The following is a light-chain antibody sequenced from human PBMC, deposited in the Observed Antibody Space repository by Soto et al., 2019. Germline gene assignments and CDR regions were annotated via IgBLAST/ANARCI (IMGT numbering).Light chain of an antibody. CDR3: SSYTSISTRYV. Sequence: QSALTQPASVSGSPGQSITISCTGTSSDVGSYNLVSWYQQHPGKAPKLMIYEGSKRPSGVSNRFSGSKSGNTASLTISGLQAEDEADYYCSSYTSISTRYVFGTGTKLTVL. J-gene: IGLJ1*01. CDR1: SSDVGSYNL. V-gene: IGLV2-14*02. CDR2: EGS.